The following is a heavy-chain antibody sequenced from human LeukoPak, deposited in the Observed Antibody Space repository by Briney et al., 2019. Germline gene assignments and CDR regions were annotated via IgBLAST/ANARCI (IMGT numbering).Heavy chain of an antibody. CDR1: GGSFSGYY. Sequence: SETLSLTCAVYGGSFSGYYWSWIRQPPGKGLEWIGEINHSGSTNYNPSLKSRVTISVDTSKNQFSLKLSSVTAADTAVYYCARTTYYYGSGSYPWGQGTLVTVSS. V-gene: IGHV4-34*01. J-gene: IGHJ4*02. D-gene: IGHD3-10*01. CDR3: ARTTYYYGSGSYP. CDR2: INHSGST.